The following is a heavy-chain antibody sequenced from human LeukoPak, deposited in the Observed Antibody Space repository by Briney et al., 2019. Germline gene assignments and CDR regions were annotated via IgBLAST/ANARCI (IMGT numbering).Heavy chain of an antibody. CDR3: ASIVVVAATRIADY. Sequence: KSGGSLRLSCAASGFTFSSYSMNWVRQAPGKGLEWVSSISSSSSYIYYADSVKGRFTISRDNAKNSLYLQMNSLRAEDTAVYYCASIVVVAATRIADYWGQGTLVTVSS. CDR1: GFTFSSYS. D-gene: IGHD2-15*01. J-gene: IGHJ4*02. CDR2: ISSSSSYI. V-gene: IGHV3-21*01.